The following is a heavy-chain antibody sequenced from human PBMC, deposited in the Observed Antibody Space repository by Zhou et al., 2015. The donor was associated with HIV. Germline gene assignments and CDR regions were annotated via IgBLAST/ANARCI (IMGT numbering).Heavy chain of an antibody. D-gene: IGHD3-3*01. CDR3: TTTSTSDSWSGLHHRGGTAFSS. CDR1: GVNTFGLYA. Sequence: QIHLVQSGTELKKPGSSVTVSCKAFGVNTFGLYAVSWVRQTPGQHFEYIGQIRRWQSSASHHFGGRVTISARDMTGSSPPISSLEIRNLTSADTAVYFCTTTSTSDSWSGLHHRGGTAFSSWGQGTLVTVSS. J-gene: IGHJ4*02. V-gene: IGHV1-69*01. CDR2: IRRWQS.